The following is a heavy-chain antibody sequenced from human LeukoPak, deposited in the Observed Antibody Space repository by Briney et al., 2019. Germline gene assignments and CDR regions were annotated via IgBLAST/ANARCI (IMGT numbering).Heavy chain of an antibody. CDR3: ASGGYTSSWYVVDY. CDR1: GFSFSSYG. Sequence: GGSLRPSCAASGFSFSSYGMHWVRQAPGKGLEWVAVISYDGSNKYYADSVKGRFTISRDNSKNTLYLQMSSLRPEDTAVYYCASGGYTSSWYVVDYWGQGTLVTVSS. D-gene: IGHD6-13*01. V-gene: IGHV3-30*03. CDR2: ISYDGSNK. J-gene: IGHJ4*02.